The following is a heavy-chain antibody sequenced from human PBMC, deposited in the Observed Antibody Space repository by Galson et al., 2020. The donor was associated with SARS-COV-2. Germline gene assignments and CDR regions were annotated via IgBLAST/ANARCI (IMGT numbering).Heavy chain of an antibody. D-gene: IGHD6-6*01. CDR3: ARVRLNSSSTSTLGWYFDL. V-gene: IGHV3-48*01. J-gene: IGHJ2*01. Sequence: GESLKISCAASEFTFSSYTMNWVRQAPGKGLEWLSYISSSSSTIYYADPVKGRFSISRDNAKNSLYLQMNSLRAEDTAVYYCARVRLNSSSTSTLGWYFDLWGRGTLVTVSS. CDR1: EFTFSSYT. CDR2: ISSSSSTI.